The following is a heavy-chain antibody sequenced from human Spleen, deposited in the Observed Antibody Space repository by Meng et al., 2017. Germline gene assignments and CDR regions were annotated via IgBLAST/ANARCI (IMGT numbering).Heavy chain of an antibody. CDR1: GGSISTNY. CDR2: IFYSGTT. D-gene: IGHD3-22*01. J-gene: IGHJ4*01. Sequence: SETLSLTCTVSGGSISTNYWSWIRQPPGKGLEWIGYIFYSGTTNYHPSLNSRVTISVDTSKNQFSLKLSSVTAADTAVYYCARDGYYYDSSGYYSYYFDYWGQGTLVTVSS. CDR3: ARDGYYYDSSGYYSYYFDY. V-gene: IGHV4-59*01.